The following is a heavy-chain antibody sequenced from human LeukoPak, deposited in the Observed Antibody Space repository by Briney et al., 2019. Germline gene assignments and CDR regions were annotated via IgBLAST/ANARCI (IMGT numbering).Heavy chain of an antibody. CDR2: ISGSGGST. Sequence: GGSLRLSCAASGFTFSNYAMSWVRQAPGKGLEWVSAISGSGGSTYYADSVKGRFTISRDNSKNTLYLQMNSLRVEDTAVYYCAKSISPGSTTGIDHWGQGTLVTVSS. D-gene: IGHD4-17*01. CDR3: AKSISPGSTTGIDH. V-gene: IGHV3-23*01. J-gene: IGHJ4*02. CDR1: GFTFSNYA.